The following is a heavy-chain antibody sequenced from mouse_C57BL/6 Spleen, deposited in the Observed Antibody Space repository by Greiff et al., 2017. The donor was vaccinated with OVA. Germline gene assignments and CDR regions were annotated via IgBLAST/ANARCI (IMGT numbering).Heavy chain of an antibody. Sequence: QVHVKQPGAELVKPGASVKLSCKASGYTFTSYWMQWVKQRPGQGLEWIGEIDPSDSYTNYNQKFKGKATLTVDTSSSTAYMQLSSLTSEDSAVYYCARNHTDYWGQGTTLTVSS. CDR2: IDPSDSYT. V-gene: IGHV1-50*01. CDR3: ARNHTDY. CDR1: GYTFTSYW. J-gene: IGHJ2*01. D-gene: IGHD5-1-1*01.